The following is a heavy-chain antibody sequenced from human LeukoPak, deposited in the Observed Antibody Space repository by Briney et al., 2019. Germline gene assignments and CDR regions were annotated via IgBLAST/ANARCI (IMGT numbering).Heavy chain of an antibody. CDR2: VSLDGTIT. CDR1: GFTFSSYA. Sequence: GGSLRLSCSASGFTFSSYAMHWVRQAPGKGLEYVSAVSLDGTITYYADSVKGRFTISRDNSKNTLSLQMTSLRPEDTAVYYCARRSGSYDYWGQGALVTVSS. J-gene: IGHJ4*02. CDR3: ARRSGSYDY. D-gene: IGHD1-26*01. V-gene: IGHV3-64D*09.